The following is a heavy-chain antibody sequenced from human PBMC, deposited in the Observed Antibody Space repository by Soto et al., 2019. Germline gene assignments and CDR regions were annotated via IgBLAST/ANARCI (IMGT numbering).Heavy chain of an antibody. Sequence: ASVKVSCKASGYTFTGYYMLWVGQVPGKGLEWMGWINPNSGGTNYAQTFQGRVTMTTDTSTSTVHMEVRSLRSDDTAVYYCAREGVAPYYYYGMDVWGQGTPVTVSS. CDR3: AREGVAPYYYYGMDV. CDR2: INPNSGGT. CDR1: GYTFTGYY. D-gene: IGHD5-12*01. V-gene: IGHV1-2*02. J-gene: IGHJ6*02.